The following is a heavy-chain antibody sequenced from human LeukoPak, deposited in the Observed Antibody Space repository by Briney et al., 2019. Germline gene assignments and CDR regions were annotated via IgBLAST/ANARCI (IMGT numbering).Heavy chain of an antibody. V-gene: IGHV3-30-3*01. CDR3: TRGGHIVVVSTPPFDP. Sequence: GGSLRLSCAASGFTFSNYAIHWVRQAPGKGLEWVTVISYDGTNKYYADSVKGRFTISRDNSKNTLYLQMNSLRAEDTAVYYCTRGGHIVVVSTPPFDPWGQGTLVTVSS. CDR1: GFTFSNYA. CDR2: ISYDGTNK. D-gene: IGHD2-21*01. J-gene: IGHJ5*02.